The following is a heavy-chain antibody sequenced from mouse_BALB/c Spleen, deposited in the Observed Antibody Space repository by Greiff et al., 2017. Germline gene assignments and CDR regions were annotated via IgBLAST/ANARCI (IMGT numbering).Heavy chain of an antibody. CDR1: GFTFSSYA. J-gene: IGHJ4*01. V-gene: IGHV5-6-5*01. CDR3: AREGIRLDYAMDY. CDR2: ISSGGST. D-gene: IGHD4-1*01. Sequence: EVMLVESGGGLVKPGGSLKLSCAASGFTFSSYAMSWVRQTPEKRLEWVASISSGGSTYYPDSVTGRFTISRDNARNILYLQMSSLRSEDTAMYYCAREGIRLDYAMDYWGQGTSVTVSS.